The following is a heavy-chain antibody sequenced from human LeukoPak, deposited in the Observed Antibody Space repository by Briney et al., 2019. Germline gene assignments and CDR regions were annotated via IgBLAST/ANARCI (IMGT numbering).Heavy chain of an antibody. J-gene: IGHJ4*02. D-gene: IGHD5-12*01. CDR1: GGSFSGYY. CDR2: INHSGST. Sequence: SETLSLTCAVYGGSFSGYYWSWIRQPPGKGLEWIGEINHSGSTNYNPSLKSRVTISVDTSKNQFSLKLSSVTAADTAVYYCARVREDIVATISRAELDYWGQGTLVTVSS. CDR3: ARVREDIVATISRAELDY. V-gene: IGHV4-34*01.